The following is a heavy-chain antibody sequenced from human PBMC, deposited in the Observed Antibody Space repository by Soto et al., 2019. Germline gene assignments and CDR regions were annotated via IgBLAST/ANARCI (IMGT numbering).Heavy chain of an antibody. V-gene: IGHV1-18*01. CDR1: GYTFTSYG. CDR3: ARDKSSGSDY. Sequence: ASVKVSCKASGYTFTSYGISWLRQAPGQGLEWMGWISAYNDNTNYAQILQGRVTLTTDTSTSTAYMELRSLRSDDTAVYYCARDKSSGSDYWGQGTLVTVSS. D-gene: IGHD6-19*01. CDR2: ISAYNDNT. J-gene: IGHJ4*02.